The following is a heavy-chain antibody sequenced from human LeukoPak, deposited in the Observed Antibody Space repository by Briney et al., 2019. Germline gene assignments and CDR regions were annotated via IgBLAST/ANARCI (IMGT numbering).Heavy chain of an antibody. CDR3: ATAPGYSSGWYGY. Sequence: PSETLSLTCTVSGGSISSSSYYWGWIRQPPGKGLEWIGSIYYSGSTYYNPSLKGRVTISVDTSKNQFSLKLSSVTAADMAVYYCATAPGYSSGWYGYWGQGTLVTVSS. CDR1: GGSISSSSYY. J-gene: IGHJ4*02. CDR2: IYYSGST. V-gene: IGHV4-39*07. D-gene: IGHD6-19*01.